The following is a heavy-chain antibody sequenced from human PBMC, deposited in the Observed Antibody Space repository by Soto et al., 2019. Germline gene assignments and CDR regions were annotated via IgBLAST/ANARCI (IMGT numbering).Heavy chain of an antibody. V-gene: IGHV3-66*01. D-gene: IGHD3-10*01. J-gene: IGHJ4*02. CDR2: IYSGGST. Sequence: GGSLRLSCAASGFTVRSNYMSWVRQTPGKGLEWVSVIYSGGSTYYPDSVKGRFTISRDNSKNTLYLQMNSLRDEDTAVYYCARNSFYYVSGSYGLDYWGQGTLVPVSS. CDR3: ARNSFYYVSGSYGLDY. CDR1: GFTVRSNY.